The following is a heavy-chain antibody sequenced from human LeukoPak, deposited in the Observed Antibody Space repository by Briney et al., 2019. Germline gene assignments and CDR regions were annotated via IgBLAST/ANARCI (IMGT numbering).Heavy chain of an antibody. CDR1: GGSISSYY. J-gene: IGHJ4*02. V-gene: IGHV4-4*07. CDR2: IYTSGST. D-gene: IGHD3-10*01. Sequence: PSETLSLTCTASGGSISSYYWSWIRQHAGKGLEWIGRIYTSGSTNYNPSLKSRVTMSVDTPKNQFSLKLSSVTAADTAVYYCARDAGQWFGELLWNPHFDYWGQGTLVTVSS. CDR3: ARDAGQWFGELLWNPHFDY.